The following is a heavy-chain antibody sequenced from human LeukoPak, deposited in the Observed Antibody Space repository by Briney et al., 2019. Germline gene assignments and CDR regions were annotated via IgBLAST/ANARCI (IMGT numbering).Heavy chain of an antibody. CDR3: AKDRAHYYDSSGYYVFDY. D-gene: IGHD3-22*01. CDR2: ISGSGGST. CDR1: GFTFSSYA. Sequence: HPGGSLRLSCAASGFTFSSYAMSWVRQAPGKGLEWVSAISGSGGSTYYADSVKGRFTISRDNSKNTLYLQMNSLRAEDAAVYYCAKDRAHYYDSSGYYVFDYWGQGTLVTVSS. V-gene: IGHV3-23*01. J-gene: IGHJ4*02.